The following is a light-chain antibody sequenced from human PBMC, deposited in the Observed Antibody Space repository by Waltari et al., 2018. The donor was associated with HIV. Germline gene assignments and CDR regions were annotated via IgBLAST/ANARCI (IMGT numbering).Light chain of an antibody. Sequence: DIVMTQSPDSLVVSLGERAHIKCKSSQSVLYSSSSKNYLAWYQQKPGQSPKLLIYWASTRESGVPDRVSGGGSGTDFTLTISSLQAEDVAVYYCQQYYSLPFTFGPGTKVDIK. J-gene: IGKJ3*01. V-gene: IGKV4-1*01. CDR3: QQYYSLPFT. CDR1: QSVLYSSSSKNY. CDR2: WAS.